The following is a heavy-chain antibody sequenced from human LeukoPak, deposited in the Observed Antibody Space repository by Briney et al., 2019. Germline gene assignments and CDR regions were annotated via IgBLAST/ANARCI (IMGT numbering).Heavy chain of an antibody. CDR3: ARLYCSSTSCSPRKYYFDY. CDR1: GYTFSSYG. V-gene: IGHV1-18*01. D-gene: IGHD2-2*01. Sequence: ASVTVSCKASGYTFSSYGISWVRQAPGQGLEWMGWISAYNGNTNYAQKLQGRVTMTTDTSTSTAYMELRSLRSDDTAVYYCARLYCSSTSCSPRKYYFDYWGQGTLVTVSS. CDR2: ISAYNGNT. J-gene: IGHJ4*02.